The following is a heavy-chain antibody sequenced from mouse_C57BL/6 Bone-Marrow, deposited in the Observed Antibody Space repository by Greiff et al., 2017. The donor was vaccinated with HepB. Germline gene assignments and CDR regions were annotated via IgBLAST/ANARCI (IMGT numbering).Heavy chain of an antibody. Sequence: QVQLQQSGAELARPGASVKLSCKASGYTFTSYGISWVKQRTGQGLEWIGEIYPRSGNTYYNEKFKGKATLTAVKSSSTAYMELRSLTSEDSAVYFCARELGRGYWGQGTTLTVSS. J-gene: IGHJ2*01. CDR1: GYTFTSYG. CDR2: IYPRSGNT. CDR3: ARELGRGY. V-gene: IGHV1-81*01. D-gene: IGHD4-1*01.